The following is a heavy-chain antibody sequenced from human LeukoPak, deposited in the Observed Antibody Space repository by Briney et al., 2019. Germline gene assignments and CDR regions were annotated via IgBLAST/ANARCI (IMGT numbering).Heavy chain of an antibody. CDR3: ATTTIYSGSGNYFNWFDP. D-gene: IGHD3-10*01. CDR2: ISGSGGST. CDR1: GFTFSSYA. J-gene: IGHJ5*02. V-gene: IGHV3-23*01. Sequence: GGSLRLSCAASGFTFSSYAMSWVRQAPGKGLEWVSAISGSGGSTYYADSVKGRFTISRDNSKNTLYLQMNSLRAEDTAVYYCATTTIYSGSGNYFNWFDPWGQGTLVTVSS.